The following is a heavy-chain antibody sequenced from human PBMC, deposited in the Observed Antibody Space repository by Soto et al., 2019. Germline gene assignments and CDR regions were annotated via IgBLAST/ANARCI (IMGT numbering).Heavy chain of an antibody. Sequence: PGGSLRLSCAASGFAVSANYVSWVRQAPGKGLEWVSLIYTDGTTYYADSVKGRFTFSRDNSKNSLYLQMNSLRTDDTAVYYGAGGGGSLNPGFDLWGQGTLVTVSS. CDR2: IYTDGTT. D-gene: IGHD3-16*01. CDR3: AGGGGSLNPGFDL. CDR1: GFAVSANY. J-gene: IGHJ4*02. V-gene: IGHV3-53*05.